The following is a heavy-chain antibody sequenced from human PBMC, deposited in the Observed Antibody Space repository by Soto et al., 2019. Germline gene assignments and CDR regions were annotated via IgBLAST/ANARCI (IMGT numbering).Heavy chain of an antibody. Sequence: SETLSLTCIVSGDSISSYYWSWIRQPPGKGLEWIGHIHYTGSAKQNPSLKSRVTISLDTSENQFSLKLSSVTAADTAVYYCARDSPGTEGYCSGGSCYSHAFDIWGQGTMVTVSS. J-gene: IGHJ3*02. CDR1: GDSISSYY. CDR3: ARDSPGTEGYCSGGSCYSHAFDI. V-gene: IGHV4-59*12. CDR2: IHYTGSA. D-gene: IGHD2-15*01.